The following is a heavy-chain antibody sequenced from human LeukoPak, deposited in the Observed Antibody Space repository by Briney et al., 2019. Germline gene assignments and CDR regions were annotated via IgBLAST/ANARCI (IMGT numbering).Heavy chain of an antibody. CDR3: ARDHTVTSWAGSVSYSDY. CDR1: GFTFSDYG. J-gene: IGHJ4*02. Sequence: GGSLRLSCVASGFTFSDYGMNWVRQPPGKGLEWLSHISSRSTNVYYRDSVKGRLTISRDNAQNLLYLQMNSLRVEDTAVYYCARDHTVTSWAGSVSYSDYWGQGTLVAVSS. D-gene: IGHD4-17*01. CDR2: ISSRSTNV. V-gene: IGHV3-48*01.